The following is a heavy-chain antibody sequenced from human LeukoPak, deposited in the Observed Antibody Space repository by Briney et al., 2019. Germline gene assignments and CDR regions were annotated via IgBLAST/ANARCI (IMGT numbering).Heavy chain of an antibody. J-gene: IGHJ4*02. Sequence: SSETLSLTCTVSGDSISSSSYYWGWIRQPPGKGLEWIVNINYSGRTYYNPSLKSRVTISVDTSKNQFSLKLSSVTAADTAVYYCARNPSLHIVVVTAIDYWGLGTLVTVSS. D-gene: IGHD2-21*02. CDR1: GDSISSSSYY. V-gene: IGHV4-39*01. CDR2: INYSGRT. CDR3: ARNPSLHIVVVTAIDY.